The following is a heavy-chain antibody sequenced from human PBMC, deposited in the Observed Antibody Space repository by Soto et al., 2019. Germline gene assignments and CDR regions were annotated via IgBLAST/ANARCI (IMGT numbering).Heavy chain of an antibody. Sequence: PSETLSLTCAVYGGSFSGYYWSWIRQPPGKGLEWIGEINHSGSTNYNPSLKSRVTISVDTSKNQFSLKLSSVTAAGTAVYYCARTVYYYYGMDVWGQGTTVT. CDR2: INHSGST. J-gene: IGHJ6*02. CDR1: GGSFSGYY. CDR3: ARTVYYYYGMDV. D-gene: IGHD4-17*01. V-gene: IGHV4-34*01.